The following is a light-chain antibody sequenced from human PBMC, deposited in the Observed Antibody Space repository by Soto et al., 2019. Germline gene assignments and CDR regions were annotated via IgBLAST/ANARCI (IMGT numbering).Light chain of an antibody. J-gene: IGKJ4*01. V-gene: IGKV3-15*01. Sequence: IVMTQSPATLSVSPGERATLSCRSSKSVSSNLAWYQQIPGQAPRLLIYGASTRATGIPARFSGSGSGTEFSLTISSLQPEDFAVYYCQQYNNWPLTFGGGTKVEIK. CDR1: KSVSSN. CDR2: GAS. CDR3: QQYNNWPLT.